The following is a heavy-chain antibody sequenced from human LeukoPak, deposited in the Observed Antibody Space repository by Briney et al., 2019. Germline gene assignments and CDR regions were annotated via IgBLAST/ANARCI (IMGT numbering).Heavy chain of an antibody. D-gene: IGHD1-1*01. CDR2: INSGSTYM. V-gene: IGHV3-21*01. J-gene: IGHJ6*03. CDR1: GFYFSGYN. Sequence: GGSLRLSCGASGFYFSGYNMNWVRQAPGKGLEWVASINSGSTYMYYGDSVKGRFTISRDNAKNSLHLQMDSLRVEDTAVYFCARVEATTGRNYHYYYMDVWGKGTTVTVSS. CDR3: ARVEATTGRNYHYYYMDV.